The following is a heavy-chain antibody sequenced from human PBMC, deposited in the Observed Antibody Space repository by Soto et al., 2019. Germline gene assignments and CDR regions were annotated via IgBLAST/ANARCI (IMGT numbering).Heavy chain of an antibody. D-gene: IGHD4-17*01. J-gene: IGHJ6*03. CDR3: ARVAYDYGYGSYYYYMDV. V-gene: IGHV3-33*01. CDR2: IWYDGSNK. Sequence: QVQLVESGGGVVQPGRSLRLSCAASGFTFSSYGMHWVRQAPGKGLEWVAVIWYDGSNKYYADSVKGRFTISRDNSKNTLYLQMNSLRAEYTAVYYCARVAYDYGYGSYYYYMDVWGKGTTVTVSS. CDR1: GFTFSSYG.